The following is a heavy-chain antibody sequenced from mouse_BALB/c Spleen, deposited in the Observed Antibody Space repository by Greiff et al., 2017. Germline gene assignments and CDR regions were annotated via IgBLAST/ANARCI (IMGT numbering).Heavy chain of an antibody. D-gene: IGHD1-2*01. V-gene: IGHV2-6-7*01. Sequence: VQLQESGPGLVAPSQSLSITCTVSGFSLTGYGVNWVRQPPGKGLEWLGMIWGDGSTDYNSALKSRLSISKDNSKSQVFLKMNSLQTDDTARYYCARETARGSMDYWGQGTSVTVNS. CDR2: IWGDGST. CDR1: GFSLTGYG. CDR3: ARETARGSMDY. J-gene: IGHJ4*01.